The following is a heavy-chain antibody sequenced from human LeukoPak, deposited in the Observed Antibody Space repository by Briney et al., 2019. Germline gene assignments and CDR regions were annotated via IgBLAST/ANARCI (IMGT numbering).Heavy chain of an antibody. CDR1: GYSISSGYY. Sequence: PSETLSLTCTVSGYSISSGYYWGWIRQPPGKGLGWIGYIYHSGITYYNSSFKSRVTISVDTSKNQFSLKLSSVTAADTAVYYCARHSGSYPLDYWGQGTLVTVSS. V-gene: IGHV4-38-2*02. CDR2: IYHSGIT. CDR3: ARHSGSYPLDY. D-gene: IGHD1-26*01. J-gene: IGHJ4*02.